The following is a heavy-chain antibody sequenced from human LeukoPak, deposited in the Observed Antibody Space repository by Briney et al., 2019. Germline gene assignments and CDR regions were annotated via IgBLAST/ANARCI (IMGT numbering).Heavy chain of an antibody. V-gene: IGHV4-34*01. CDR3: ARRRSATTPFDY. CDR1: GGSFSDYY. D-gene: IGHD2-15*01. J-gene: IGHJ4*02. CDR2: INHSGGT. Sequence: PSETLSLTCAVYGGSFSDYYWTVIRQPPGKGLEWIGEINHSGGTNYNPSLKSRVTISIDTSKNQFSLKLNSVTAADTAVYYCARRRSATTPFDYWGQGTPVTVSS.